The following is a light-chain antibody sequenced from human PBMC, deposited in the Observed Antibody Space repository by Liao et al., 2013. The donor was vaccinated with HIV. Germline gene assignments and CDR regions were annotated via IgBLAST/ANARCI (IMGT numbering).Light chain of an antibody. V-gene: IGLV3-1*01. CDR1: KLGDKY. CDR2: QDT. CDR3: QVWDRGSAHPTV. J-gene: IGLJ1*01. Sequence: SYELTQPPSVSVSPGQTASITCSGDKLGDKYACWYQQKPGQSPVVLIYQDTKRPSGISDRFSGSTSENTATLTISRAEAGDEADYYCQVWDRGSAHPTVFGPGTKVTVL.